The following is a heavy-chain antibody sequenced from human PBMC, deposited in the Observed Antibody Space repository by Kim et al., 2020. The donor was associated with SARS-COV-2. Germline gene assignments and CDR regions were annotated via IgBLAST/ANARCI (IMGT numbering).Heavy chain of an antibody. Sequence: GGSLRLSCAASGFTFSDYYMSWIRQAPGKGLEWLSYISGSGSTIYYADSVKGRFTISRDNAKNSLYLQMNSLRAEDTAVYYCARAPYSSGLGYYGMDVWGQGTTVTVSS. CDR1: GFTFSDYY. J-gene: IGHJ6*02. CDR2: ISGSGSTI. V-gene: IGHV3-11*01. D-gene: IGHD6-25*01. CDR3: ARAPYSSGLGYYGMDV.